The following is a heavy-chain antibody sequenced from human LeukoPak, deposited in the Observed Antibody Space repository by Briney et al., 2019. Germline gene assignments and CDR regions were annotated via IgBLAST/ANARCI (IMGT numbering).Heavy chain of an antibody. CDR1: GFTFSSYS. Sequence: QPGGSLRLSCAASGFTFSSYSMNWVRQAPGKGLEWVSYISSSGSTIDYADSVKGRFTISRDNAKNSLYLQMNSLRAEDTAVYYCSRLRGYSYGYGDYWGQGALVSVSS. CDR2: ISSSGSTI. J-gene: IGHJ4*02. CDR3: SRLRGYSYGYGDY. D-gene: IGHD5-18*01. V-gene: IGHV3-48*04.